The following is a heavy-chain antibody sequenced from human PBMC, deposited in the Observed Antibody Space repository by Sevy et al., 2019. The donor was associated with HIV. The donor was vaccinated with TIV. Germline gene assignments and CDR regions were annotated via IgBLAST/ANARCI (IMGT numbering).Heavy chain of an antibody. Sequence: GGSLRLSCAASGFTFSSYAMHWVRQAPGKGLEWVAVISYDGSNKYYAYSVKGRFTISRDNSKNTLYLQMNSLRAEDTAVYYCARATVNWNLDYWGQGTLVTVSS. CDR3: ARATVNWNLDY. CDR2: ISYDGSNK. CDR1: GFTFSSYA. J-gene: IGHJ4*02. D-gene: IGHD1-1*01. V-gene: IGHV3-30-3*01.